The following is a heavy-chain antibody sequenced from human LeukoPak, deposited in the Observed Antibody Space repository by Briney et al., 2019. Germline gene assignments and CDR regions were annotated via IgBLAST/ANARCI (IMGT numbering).Heavy chain of an antibody. CDR2: TYSDGSDT. CDR1: GFTFSSYW. J-gene: IGHJ4*02. Sequence: GGSLRLSCAASGFTFSSYWMHWVRQAPGEGLVWVSRTYSDGSDTGYADSVKGRFTISRDNANNTLYLQMNSLRAEDTALYYCARDVGIAVPGLLYWGQGTLVTVSS. CDR3: ARDVGIAVPGLLY. D-gene: IGHD6-19*01. V-gene: IGHV3-74*01.